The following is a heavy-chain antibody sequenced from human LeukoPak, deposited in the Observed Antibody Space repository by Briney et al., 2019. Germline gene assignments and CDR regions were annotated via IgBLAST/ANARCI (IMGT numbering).Heavy chain of an antibody. Sequence: GGSLRLSCAASGFTVSSNYMSWVRQAPGKGLEWVSVIYSGGSTYYSDSVKGRLTISRDNSKNTLYLQMNRLRDEDTAVYYCARDRYCSGGSCYPPGDWGQGILVTVSS. D-gene: IGHD2-15*01. V-gene: IGHV3-53*01. CDR3: ARDRYCSGGSCYPPGD. J-gene: IGHJ4*02. CDR2: IYSGGST. CDR1: GFTVSSNY.